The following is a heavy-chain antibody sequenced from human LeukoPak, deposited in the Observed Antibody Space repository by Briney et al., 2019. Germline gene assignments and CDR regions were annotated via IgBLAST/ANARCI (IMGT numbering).Heavy chain of an antibody. CDR1: GDSISSSSYY. D-gene: IGHD3-22*01. CDR2: IYYSGST. Sequence: SETLSLTCTVSGDSISSSSYYWGWIRQPPGRGLEWIGTIYYSGSTYYNPSLKSRVTISVDTSKNQFSLNLISVAAADTAVYYCARQWVSDYYDNGGYYAIDYWGQGTLVTVSS. V-gene: IGHV4-39*01. CDR3: ARQWVSDYYDNGGYYAIDY. J-gene: IGHJ4*02.